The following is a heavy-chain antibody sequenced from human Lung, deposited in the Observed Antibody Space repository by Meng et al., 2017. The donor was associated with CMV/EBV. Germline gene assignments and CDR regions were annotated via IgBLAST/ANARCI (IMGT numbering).Heavy chain of an antibody. J-gene: IGHJ4*02. V-gene: IGHV3-48*03. CDR3: ARGGYDYVWGSFDY. Sequence: GGSLRLSCAASRFTFSAYEMNWVRQAPGKGLEWVSYIGGSGGPINYADSVRGRFTISRNNARNSLYLQMNSLRAEDTAVYYCARGGYDYVWGSFDYWGQGTXVTVSS. CDR1: RFTFSAYE. D-gene: IGHD3-16*01. CDR2: IGGSGGPI.